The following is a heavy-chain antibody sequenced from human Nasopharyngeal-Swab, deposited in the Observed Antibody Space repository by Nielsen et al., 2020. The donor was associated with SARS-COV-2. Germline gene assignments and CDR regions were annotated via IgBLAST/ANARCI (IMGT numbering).Heavy chain of an antibody. Sequence: SLKISCTASGFTFEDFALLWVRHAPGKGLEWVSGIIYNSNNIGYADSVKGRFTISRDNAKNTLYLQMNSLRAEDMGFYYCAKDGVHHTFDIWGQGTMVTVSS. J-gene: IGHJ3*02. CDR1: GFTFEDFA. V-gene: IGHV3-9*03. CDR2: IIYNSNNI. CDR3: AKDGVHHTFDI.